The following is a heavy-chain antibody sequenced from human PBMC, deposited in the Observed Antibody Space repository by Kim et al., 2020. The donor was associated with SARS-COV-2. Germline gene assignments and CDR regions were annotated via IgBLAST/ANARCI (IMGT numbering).Heavy chain of an antibody. CDR2: TYYRSKWYN. CDR1: GDSVSSNSAA. J-gene: IGHJ5*02. D-gene: IGHD6-13*01. Sequence: SQTLALTCAISGDSVSSNSAAWNWIRQSPSRGLEWLGRTYYRSKWYNDYAVSVKSRITINPDTSKYQFSLQLNSVTPEDTAVYYCARGGYSSSWNWFDPWGQGTLVTVSS. CDR3: ARGGYSSSWNWFDP. V-gene: IGHV6-1*01.